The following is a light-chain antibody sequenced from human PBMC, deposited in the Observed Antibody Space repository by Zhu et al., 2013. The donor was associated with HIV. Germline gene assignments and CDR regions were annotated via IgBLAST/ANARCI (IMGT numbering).Light chain of an antibody. CDR2: LGS. CDR1: QSLLHSNGYNF. CDR3: MQALQTTWT. J-gene: IGKJ1*01. V-gene: IGKV2-28*01. Sequence: IVMTQSPLSLPVTLGEPASISCRSSQSLLHSNGYNFLDWYLQKPGQSPQLLIYLGSTRASGVPDRFSGSGSGTDFTLKISRVEAEDVGVYYCMQALQTTWTFGQGT.